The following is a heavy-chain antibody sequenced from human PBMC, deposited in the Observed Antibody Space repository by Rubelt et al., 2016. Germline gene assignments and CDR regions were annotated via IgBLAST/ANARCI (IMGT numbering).Heavy chain of an antibody. CDR3: VRSYIARGVIDTGDY. V-gene: IGHV3-7*01. J-gene: IGHJ4*02. Sequence: GGGLVQPGGSLRLSCVASGFTFSAYWMGWVRQAPGKGLEWVGNIKQDGSEKYYVGSVKGRFTISRDNAKNSLYLQMNTLRAEDTAVYYCVRSYIARGVIDTGDYWGQGTLVTVSS. D-gene: IGHD3-10*01. CDR2: IKQDGSEK. CDR1: GFTFSAYW.